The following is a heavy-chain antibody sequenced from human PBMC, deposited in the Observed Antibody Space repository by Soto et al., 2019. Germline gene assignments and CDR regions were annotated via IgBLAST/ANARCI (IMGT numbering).Heavy chain of an antibody. D-gene: IGHD3-22*01. CDR3: AKPHSSGYYSDAFDI. V-gene: IGHV3-30*02. Sequence: DSVKGRFTISRGNSKNTMYLQMNSLRAEDTAVYYCAKPHSSGYYSDAFDIWGQGTMVTVSS. J-gene: IGHJ3*02.